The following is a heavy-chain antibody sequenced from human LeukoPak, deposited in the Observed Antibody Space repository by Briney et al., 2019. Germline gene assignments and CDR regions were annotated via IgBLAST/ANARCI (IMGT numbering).Heavy chain of an antibody. CDR1: GFTVSSNY. CDR3: AGGRLGSFSFDY. V-gene: IGHV3-66*01. CDR2: IYSGGTA. D-gene: IGHD1-26*01. Sequence: GGSLRLSCAASGFTVSSNYMSWVRQAPGKGLEWVSVIYSGGTAYYADSVKGRFIISRDNSKNTLYLQMHSLRAEDTAVYYCAGGRLGSFSFDYWGQGTPVTVSS. J-gene: IGHJ4*02.